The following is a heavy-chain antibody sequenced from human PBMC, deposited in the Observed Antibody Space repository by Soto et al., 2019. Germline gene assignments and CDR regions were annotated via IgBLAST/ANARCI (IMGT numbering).Heavy chain of an antibody. CDR2: INPNSGGT. V-gene: IGHV1-2*04. CDR1: GYTFTGYY. D-gene: IGHD1-26*01. Sequence: GASVKVSCKAPGYTFTGYYMHWVRQAPGQGLEWMGWINPNSGGTNYAQKFQGWVTMTRDTSISTAYMELSRLRSDDTAVYYCARDRCDMGPYYYYGMDVWGQGTTVTVSS. CDR3: ARDRCDMGPYYYYGMDV. J-gene: IGHJ6*02.